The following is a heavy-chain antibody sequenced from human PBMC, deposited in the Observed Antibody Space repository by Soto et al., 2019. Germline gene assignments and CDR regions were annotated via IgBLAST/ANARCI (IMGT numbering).Heavy chain of an antibody. Sequence: QVQLQESGPGLVKPSETLSLTCTVSGGSISGGVHSWSWIRQPPGKGLEWIGHIFDSGSTYYNPSLTSRLTISVATSKNQFSLRLSSVTAADTAVYYCAREIMPLTNDSYFDLWGRGTLVTVSS. CDR1: GGSISGGVHS. J-gene: IGHJ2*01. CDR2: IFDSGST. CDR3: AREIMPLTNDSYFDL. D-gene: IGHD2-8*01. V-gene: IGHV4-30-4*01.